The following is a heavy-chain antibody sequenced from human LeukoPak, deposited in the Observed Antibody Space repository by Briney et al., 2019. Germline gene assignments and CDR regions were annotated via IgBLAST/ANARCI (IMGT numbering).Heavy chain of an antibody. J-gene: IGHJ4*02. Sequence: SETLSLTCAVYGGSFSGYYWSWIRQPPGKGLEWIGEINHSGSTNYNPSLKSRVTISVDTSKNQFSLKLSSVTAADTAVYYCASATVYYDILTGYSPKFDYWGQGTLVTVSS. V-gene: IGHV4-34*01. CDR1: GGSFSGYY. D-gene: IGHD3-9*01. CDR3: ASATVYYDILTGYSPKFDY. CDR2: INHSGST.